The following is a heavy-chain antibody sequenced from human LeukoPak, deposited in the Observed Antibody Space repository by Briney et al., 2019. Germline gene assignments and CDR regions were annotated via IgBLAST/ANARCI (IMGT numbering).Heavy chain of an antibody. CDR3: ARYVGGYSYGYSFDY. CDR2: INHSGST. V-gene: IGHV4-34*01. D-gene: IGHD5-18*01. J-gene: IGHJ4*02. Sequence: PSQTLSLTSAVYGVSLCGYYWGCIPRPPGKGLECIGEINHSGSTNSNPSLKSRVTISVDTYKNPCSLKLSSVTAADTAVYSCARYVGGYSYGYSFDYWGQGTLVTVSS. CDR1: GVSLCGYY.